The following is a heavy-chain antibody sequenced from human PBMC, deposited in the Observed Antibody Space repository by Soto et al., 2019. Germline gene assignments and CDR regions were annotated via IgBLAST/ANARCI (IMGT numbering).Heavy chain of an antibody. J-gene: IGHJ4*02. Sequence: ASVKVSCKASGYTFTGYYMHWVRQAPGQGLEWMGWINPNSGGTNYAQKFQGWVTMTRDTSISTAYMELSRLRSDDTAVYYCARGAITIFGVVIRSYYFDYWGQGTLVTVSS. CDR2: INPNSGGT. CDR1: GYTFTGYY. V-gene: IGHV1-2*04. D-gene: IGHD3-3*01. CDR3: ARGAITIFGVVIRSYYFDY.